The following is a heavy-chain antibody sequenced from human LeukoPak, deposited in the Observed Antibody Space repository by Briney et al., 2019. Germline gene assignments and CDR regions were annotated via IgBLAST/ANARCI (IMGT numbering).Heavy chain of an antibody. J-gene: IGHJ4*02. CDR3: AVRGYSYGSLDY. D-gene: IGHD5-18*01. V-gene: IGHV4-39*07. Sequence: SETLSLTCTVSGGSISSNSFYWGWIRQPPGKGLEWIGSIYYSGSTYYNPSLKSRVTISVDTSKNQFSLKLSSVTAADTAVYYCAVRGYSYGSLDYWGQGTLVTVSS. CDR1: GGSISSNSFY. CDR2: IYYSGST.